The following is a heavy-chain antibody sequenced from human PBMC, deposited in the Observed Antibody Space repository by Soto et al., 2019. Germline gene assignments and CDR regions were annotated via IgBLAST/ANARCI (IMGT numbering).Heavy chain of an antibody. CDR2: ISYDGSNK. D-gene: IGHD3-22*01. J-gene: IGHJ4*02. CDR3: ARDPDSSGYYYGFDY. Sequence: GGSLRLSSAASGFTFSSYAMHWVRQAPGKGLEWVAVISYDGSNKYYADSVKGRFTISRDNSKNTLYLQMNSLRAEDTAVYYCARDPDSSGYYYGFDYWGQGTLVTVSS. V-gene: IGHV3-30-3*01. CDR1: GFTFSSYA.